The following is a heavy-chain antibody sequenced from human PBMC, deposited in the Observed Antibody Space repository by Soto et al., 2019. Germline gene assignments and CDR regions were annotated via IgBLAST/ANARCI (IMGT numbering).Heavy chain of an antibody. Sequence: GASVKVSCKASGYTFTGYYMHWVRQAPGQGLEWMGWINPNSGGTNYAQKFQGRVTMTRGTSISTAYMELSRLRSDDTAVYYCARDPSIAAPPGYWGQGTLVTVSS. CDR1: GYTFTGYY. D-gene: IGHD6-6*01. CDR2: INPNSGGT. CDR3: ARDPSIAAPPGY. J-gene: IGHJ4*02. V-gene: IGHV1-2*02.